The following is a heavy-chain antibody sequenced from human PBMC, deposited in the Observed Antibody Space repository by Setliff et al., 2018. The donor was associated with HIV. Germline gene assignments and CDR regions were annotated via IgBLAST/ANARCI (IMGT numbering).Heavy chain of an antibody. V-gene: IGHV4-31*03. CDR3: ARSEDGSARHHPGDFDY. Sequence: SETLSLTCTVSGGSISSGGYYWSWIRPHPGKGLGWIGYIYYRGSTYYNPSLKRRVTISVDTSKNQFALKLSSVTAADTAVYYCARSEDGSARHHPGDFDYWGQGTLVTVSS. D-gene: IGHD3-10*01. CDR2: IYYRGST. CDR1: GGSISSGGYY. J-gene: IGHJ4*02.